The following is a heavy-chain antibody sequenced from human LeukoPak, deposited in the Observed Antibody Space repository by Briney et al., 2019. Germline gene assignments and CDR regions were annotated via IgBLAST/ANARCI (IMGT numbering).Heavy chain of an antibody. Sequence: PGGSLRLSCAASGFTFNSYGMHWVRQAPGKGLEWAAFIWYDGSNKYYTDSVKGRFTISRDNSKNTLYLQMNSLRAEDTAVYYCARLFSNTFYYHSGTNLDYWGQGTLVTVSS. CDR2: IWYDGSNK. CDR1: GFTFNSYG. CDR3: ARLFSNTFYYHSGTNLDY. V-gene: IGHV3-33*01. D-gene: IGHD3-10*01. J-gene: IGHJ4*02.